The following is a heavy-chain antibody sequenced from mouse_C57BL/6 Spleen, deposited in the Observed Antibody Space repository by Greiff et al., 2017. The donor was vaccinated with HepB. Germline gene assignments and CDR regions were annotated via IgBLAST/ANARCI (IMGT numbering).Heavy chain of an antibody. CDR3: ARRIYYYGSSLDY. CDR1: GYTFTSYW. CDR2: IYPGSGST. D-gene: IGHD1-1*01. J-gene: IGHJ2*01. V-gene: IGHV1-55*01. Sequence: QVQLQQSGAELVKPGASVKMSCKASGYTFTSYWITWVKQRPGQGLEWIGDIYPGSGSTNYNEKFKSKATLTVDTSSSTAYMQLSSLTSEDSAVYYCARRIYYYGSSLDYWGQGTTLTVSS.